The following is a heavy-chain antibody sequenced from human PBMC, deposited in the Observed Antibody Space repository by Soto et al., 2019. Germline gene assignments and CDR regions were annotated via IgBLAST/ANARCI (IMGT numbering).Heavy chain of an antibody. CDR3: ARDLRGITARPTFDP. V-gene: IGHV1-69*13. D-gene: IGHD6-6*01. Sequence: GASVKVSCKASGGTFSSYAISWVRQAPGQGLEWMGGIIPIFGTANYAQKFQGRVTITADESTSTAYMELSSLRSEDTAVYYCARDLRGITARPTFDPWGQGTLVTVSS. CDR1: GGTFSSYA. J-gene: IGHJ5*02. CDR2: IIPIFGTA.